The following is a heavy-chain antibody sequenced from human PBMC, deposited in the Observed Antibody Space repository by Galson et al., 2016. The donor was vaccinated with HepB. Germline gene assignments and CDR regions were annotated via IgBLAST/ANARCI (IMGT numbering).Heavy chain of an antibody. V-gene: IGHV5-10-1*01. J-gene: IGHJ6*02. D-gene: IGHD3-16*01. CDR3: ARKGGQDGRDV. CDR2: IDPSDSQI. CDR1: GYPFDSYW. Sequence: QSGAEVKKPGESLRISCKGSGYPFDSYWITWVRQVPGKGLEWMGRIDPSDSQITYSPSFQGHVIFSVDESITSAYLEWSSLEASDSGIYFCARKGGQDGRDVWGPGTSVTVSS.